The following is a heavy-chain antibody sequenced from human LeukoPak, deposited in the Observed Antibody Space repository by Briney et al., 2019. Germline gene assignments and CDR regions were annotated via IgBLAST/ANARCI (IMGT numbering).Heavy chain of an antibody. CDR1: GFTFSSYS. J-gene: IGHJ4*02. CDR3: ARGIAAAVPYYFDY. D-gene: IGHD6-13*01. V-gene: IGHV3-21*01. Sequence: GGSLRLSCAASGFTFSSYSMNWVRQAPGKGLEWVSSISSSSSYIYYADSVRGRFTISRDNAKNSLYLQMNSLRAEDTAVYYCARGIAAAVPYYFDYWGQGTLVTVPS. CDR2: ISSSSSYI.